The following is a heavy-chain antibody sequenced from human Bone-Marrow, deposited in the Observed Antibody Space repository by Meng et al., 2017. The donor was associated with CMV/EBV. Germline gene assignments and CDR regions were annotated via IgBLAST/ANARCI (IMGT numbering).Heavy chain of an antibody. D-gene: IGHD1-26*01. V-gene: IGHV3-7*01. J-gene: IGHJ4*02. Sequence: GGSLRLSCVASGFIFSDYWMSWVRQAPGKGLEWVANIQQDGSTKNYVGSVKGRFTISRDNAKNSLYLQMNSLRAGDTAVYYCASGSQGSIFDYWGQGTLVTVSS. CDR3: ASGSQGSIFDY. CDR2: IQQDGSTK. CDR1: GFIFSDYW.